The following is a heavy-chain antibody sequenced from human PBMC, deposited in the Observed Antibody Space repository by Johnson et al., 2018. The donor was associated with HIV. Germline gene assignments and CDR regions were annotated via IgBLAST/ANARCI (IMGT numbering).Heavy chain of an antibody. V-gene: IGHV3-30*03. Sequence: VQLVESGGGVVQPGRSLRLSCAASGFTFSSYGMHWVRQAPGKGLEWVAVISYDGSNKYYADSVKVRFTISRDNSKNTRYLQMNSLRSEDTAVYYCARMRWGWSGFAFDIWGQGTMVTVSS. CDR1: GFTFSSYG. CDR3: ARMRWGWSGFAFDI. D-gene: IGHD6-19*01. J-gene: IGHJ3*02. CDR2: ISYDGSNK.